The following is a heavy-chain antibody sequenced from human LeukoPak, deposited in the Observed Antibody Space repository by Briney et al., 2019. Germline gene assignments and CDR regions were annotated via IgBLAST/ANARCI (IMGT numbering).Heavy chain of an antibody. V-gene: IGHV3-21*01. CDR2: ISTNSAFI. CDR3: AELGITMIGGV. D-gene: IGHD3-10*02. J-gene: IGHJ6*04. CDR1: GFTFINYS. Sequence: GGSLRLSCTASGFTFINYSMNWVRQAPGKGREWGASISTNSAFIYYADSVGGRFTISRDNTKNSLYLQMNSLRAEDTAVYYCAELGITMIGGVWGKGTTVTISS.